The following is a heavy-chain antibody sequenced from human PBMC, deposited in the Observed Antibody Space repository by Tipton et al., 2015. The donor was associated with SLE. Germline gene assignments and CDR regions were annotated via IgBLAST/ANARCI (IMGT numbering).Heavy chain of an antibody. Sequence: SLRLSCAASGFSFSDYHMDWIRQAPGKGLEWVLYISGSGGLIYYADSVRGRFTASRDNAKKSLFLQMNSLRADDTAVYYCARARGVGAAATGFDFWGQGTLVTVSS. J-gene: IGHJ4*02. CDR3: ARARGVGAAATGFDF. D-gene: IGHD6-13*01. CDR1: GFSFSDYH. V-gene: IGHV3-11*01. CDR2: ISGSGGLI.